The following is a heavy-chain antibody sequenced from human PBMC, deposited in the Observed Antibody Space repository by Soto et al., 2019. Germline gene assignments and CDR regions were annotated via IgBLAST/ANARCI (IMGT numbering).Heavy chain of an antibody. Sequence: GGSLRLSCAASGFTFSNAWMSWVRQAPGKGLEWVGRIKSKTDGGTTDYAAPVKGRFTISRDDSKNTLYLQMNSLKTEDTAVYYCTTGHCSGGSCYSGGYFDYWGQGTLVTVSS. CDR3: TTGHCSGGSCYSGGYFDY. V-gene: IGHV3-15*01. J-gene: IGHJ4*02. D-gene: IGHD2-15*01. CDR2: IKSKTDGGTT. CDR1: GFTFSNAW.